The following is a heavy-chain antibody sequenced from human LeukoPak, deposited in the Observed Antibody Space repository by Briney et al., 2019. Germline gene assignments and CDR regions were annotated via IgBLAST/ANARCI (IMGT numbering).Heavy chain of an antibody. D-gene: IGHD2-21*01. CDR3: ARDTHVAMDV. Sequence: GGSLRLSCAASGFTFSDHYMNWVRQAPGKGLEWVGRTRDKAKSYTTEYAASVKGRFTVTRDDSKNSLSLQMNNVKTEDTAVYYCARDTHVAMDVWGKGTTVTVPS. CDR1: GFTFSDHY. J-gene: IGHJ6*04. V-gene: IGHV3-72*01. CDR2: TRDKAKSYTT.